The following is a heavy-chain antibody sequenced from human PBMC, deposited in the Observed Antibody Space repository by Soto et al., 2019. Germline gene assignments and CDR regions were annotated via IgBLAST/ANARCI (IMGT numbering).Heavy chain of an antibody. J-gene: IGHJ4*02. Sequence: PSETLSLTCTVSGGSISSYYWSWIRQPPGKGLEWIGYIYYSGSTNYNPSLKSRVTISVDTSKNQFSLKLSSVTAADTAVYYCARNYGSGSSFFDYWGQGTLVTVSS. CDR3: ARNYGSGSSFFDY. V-gene: IGHV4-59*08. D-gene: IGHD3-10*01. CDR1: GGSISSYY. CDR2: IYYSGST.